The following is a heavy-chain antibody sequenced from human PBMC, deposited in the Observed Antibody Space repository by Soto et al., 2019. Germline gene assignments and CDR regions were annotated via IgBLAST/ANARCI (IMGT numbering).Heavy chain of an antibody. Sequence: QVQLVESGGGVVQPGRSLRLSCAASGFTFSSYAMHWVRQAPGKGLEWVAVISYDGSNKYYADSVKGRFTISRDNSKNPLYLQMNSLGAEDTAVYYCARDGDVVVVAHHTDNWFDPWGQGTLVTVSS. J-gene: IGHJ5*02. CDR2: ISYDGSNK. CDR1: GFTFSSYA. D-gene: IGHD2-15*01. CDR3: ARDGDVVVVAHHTDNWFDP. V-gene: IGHV3-30-3*01.